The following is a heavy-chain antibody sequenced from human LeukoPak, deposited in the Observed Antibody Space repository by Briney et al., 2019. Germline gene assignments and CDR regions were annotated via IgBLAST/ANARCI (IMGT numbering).Heavy chain of an antibody. V-gene: IGHV4-34*01. Sequence: PSETLSLTCAVYGGSLSGYYWSWIRQPPGKGLEWIGEINHSGSTKYNPSPKSRVTISIDTPKNQFSLKLSSVTAADTAMYFRAMSPGTFNIWGQGTMVTVSS. D-gene: IGHD5/OR15-5a*01. CDR2: INHSGST. J-gene: IGHJ3*02. CDR1: GGSLSGYY. CDR3: AMSPGTFNI.